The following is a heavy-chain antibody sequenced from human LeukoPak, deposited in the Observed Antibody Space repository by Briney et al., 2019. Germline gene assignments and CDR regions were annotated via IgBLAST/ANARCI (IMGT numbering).Heavy chain of an antibody. CDR3: ARDHVIGYYDRSGYCYPNWFDP. Sequence: PSETLSLTCTVTGGSISSYYWSWIRQPAGKGLEWIGRIYTSGSTNYNPSLKSRVTMSVDTSKNQFSLKLSSVTAADTAVYYCARDHVIGYYDRSGYCYPNWFDPWGQGTLVTVSS. V-gene: IGHV4-4*07. CDR2: IYTSGST. D-gene: IGHD3-22*01. J-gene: IGHJ5*02. CDR1: GGSISSYY.